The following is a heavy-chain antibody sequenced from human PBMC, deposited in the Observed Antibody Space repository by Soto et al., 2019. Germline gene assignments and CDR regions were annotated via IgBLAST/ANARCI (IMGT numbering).Heavy chain of an antibody. CDR3: ARGGASFTGPAGY. Sequence: QVQLQESGPGLVKPSQTLSLTCTVSGGSITSGGYYWHWIRQHPVQGLEWIGYIFHSGSTHYNPSLRRRLTMSADTSKNELSRGLPSGTAADTAVYYCARGGASFTGPAGYGGQGPRVTVSS. V-gene: IGHV4-31*03. J-gene: IGHJ4*02. CDR2: IFHSGST. CDR1: GGSITSGGYY. D-gene: IGHD3-16*01.